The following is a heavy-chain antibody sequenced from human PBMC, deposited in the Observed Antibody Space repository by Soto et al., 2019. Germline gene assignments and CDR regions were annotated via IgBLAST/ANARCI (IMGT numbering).Heavy chain of an antibody. Sequence: GGSLRLCCAASGFTFSSYEMNWVRQAPGKGLEWVSYISSSGSTIYYADSVKGRFTISRDNAKNSLYLQMNSLRAEDTAVYYCAKDGKMRTKVWFPAGYGMDVWGQGTTVTVSS. V-gene: IGHV3-48*03. J-gene: IGHJ6*02. CDR3: AKDGKMRTKVWFPAGYGMDV. CDR2: ISSSGSTI. CDR1: GFTFSSYE. D-gene: IGHD3-10*01.